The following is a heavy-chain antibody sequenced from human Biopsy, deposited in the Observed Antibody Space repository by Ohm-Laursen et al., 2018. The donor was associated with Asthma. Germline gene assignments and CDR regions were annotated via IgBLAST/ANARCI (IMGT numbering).Heavy chain of an antibody. D-gene: IGHD3-9*01. J-gene: IGHJ3*02. V-gene: IGHV1-3*01. CDR1: GYTFINYA. CDR3: ARTYFDFLTGQVHDAFAM. Sequence: GASVKVSCKVSGYTFINYAIHWVRQAPGHSLEWMGWINAANGNTKYSQKFQGRLTISRDTSASTASMDLSSLRSEDTVVYYCARTYFDFLTGQVHDAFAMWGQGTMVTVSS. CDR2: INAANGNT.